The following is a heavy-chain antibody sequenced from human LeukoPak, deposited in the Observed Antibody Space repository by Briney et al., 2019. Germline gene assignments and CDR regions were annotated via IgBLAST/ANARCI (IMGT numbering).Heavy chain of an antibody. CDR2: IYTSGST. CDR1: GGSISSYY. D-gene: IGHD5-18*01. Sequence: SETLSLTWTVSGGSISSYYWSWIRQPDGKGLGWIGRIYTSGSTNYNPSLKSRVTISVDTSKNQFSLKLSSVTAADTAVYYCARDLRRTLWLNYFHYWGQGTLVTVSS. CDR3: ARDLRRTLWLNYFHY. V-gene: IGHV4-4*07. J-gene: IGHJ4*02.